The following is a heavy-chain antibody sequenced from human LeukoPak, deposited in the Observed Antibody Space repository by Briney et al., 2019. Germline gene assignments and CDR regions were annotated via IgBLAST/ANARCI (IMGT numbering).Heavy chain of an antibody. CDR1: GFTFSFYA. D-gene: IGHD6-19*01. V-gene: IGHV3-23*01. J-gene: IGHJ4*02. Sequence: GGSLRLSCAASGFTFSFYAMTWVRQAPGKGLEWVSAISGSGGSTYYADSVKGRFTISRDNSKNTLYLQMNSLRAEDTAVYYCRGPTGYSSGWYQGELDYWGQGTLVTVSS. CDR2: ISGSGGST. CDR3: RGPTGYSSGWYQGELDY.